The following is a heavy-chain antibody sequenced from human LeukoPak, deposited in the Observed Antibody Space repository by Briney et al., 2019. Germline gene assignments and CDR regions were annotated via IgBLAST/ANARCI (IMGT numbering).Heavy chain of an antibody. CDR1: GGTFSSYA. V-gene: IGHV1-69*13. D-gene: IGHD5-12*01. CDR3: ARSSIAVATIGYYYGMDV. J-gene: IGHJ6*04. CDR2: IIPIFGTA. Sequence: SVKVSCKASGGTFSSYAISWVRQAPGQGLEWMGGIIPIFGTANYAQKSQGRVTITADESTSTAYMELSSLRSEDTAVYYCARSSIAVATIGYYYGMDVWGKGTTVTVSS.